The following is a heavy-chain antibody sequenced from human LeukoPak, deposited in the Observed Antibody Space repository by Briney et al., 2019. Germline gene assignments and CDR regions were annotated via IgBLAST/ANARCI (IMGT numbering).Heavy chain of an antibody. D-gene: IGHD6-19*01. V-gene: IGHV1-46*01. CDR3: ARDRSLGYSSGWYVDY. Sequence: ASVKVSCKAFGYTFTGYWMHWVRQAPGQGPEWMGVISPSGGSTIYAQKLQGRVTMTTDASTSTAYMELRSLRSDDMAVYYCARDRSLGYSSGWYVDYWGQGTLVTVSS. J-gene: IGHJ4*02. CDR1: GYTFTGYW. CDR2: ISPSGGST.